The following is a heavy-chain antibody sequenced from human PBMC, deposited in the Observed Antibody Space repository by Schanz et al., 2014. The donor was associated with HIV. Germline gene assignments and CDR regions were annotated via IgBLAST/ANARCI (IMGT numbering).Heavy chain of an antibody. J-gene: IGHJ6*02. Sequence: QVQLVESGGGVVQPGRSLRLSCAASGFTFSNYGMHWVRQAPGKGLEWVAVISYDGRNKCFGDSVKGRITISRDNSKNTLYLQIKSLRTEDTAVYYCAKDRNYYDDRYIGKGNYYYYYGMDVLGQGTTVTVSS. CDR3: AKDRNYYDDRYIGKGNYYYYYGMDV. CDR1: GFTFSNYG. D-gene: IGHD3-22*01. CDR2: ISYDGRNK. V-gene: IGHV3-30*18.